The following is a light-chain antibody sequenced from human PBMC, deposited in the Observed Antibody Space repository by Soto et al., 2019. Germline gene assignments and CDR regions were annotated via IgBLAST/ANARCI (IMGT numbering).Light chain of an antibody. CDR1: QSVGSSY. V-gene: IGKV3-11*01. CDR2: DAS. CDR3: QQYHNWPIT. J-gene: IGKJ5*01. Sequence: TQSPATLSLSPGGRATLSCSSSQSVGSSYLAWYQQKPGQAPRLLIYDASNRATGIPARFSGSGSGTDFTLTISSLEPEDFAVYYCQQYHNWPITFGQGTRLEIK.